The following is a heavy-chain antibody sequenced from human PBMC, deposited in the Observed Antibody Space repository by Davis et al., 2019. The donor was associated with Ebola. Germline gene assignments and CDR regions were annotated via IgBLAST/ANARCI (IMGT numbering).Heavy chain of an antibody. J-gene: IGHJ5*02. CDR2: IFYSGNT. CDR1: GGSISSSSYY. CDR3: ARRIAARPECFDP. V-gene: IGHV4-39*01. Sequence: MPSETLSLTCTVSGGSISSSSYYWGWIRQPPGKGLEWIGSIFYSGNTYYNPSLKSRVTMSVDTPKNQFSLRLSSVTAADTAVYYCARRIAARPECFDPWGQGTLVTVSS. D-gene: IGHD6-6*01.